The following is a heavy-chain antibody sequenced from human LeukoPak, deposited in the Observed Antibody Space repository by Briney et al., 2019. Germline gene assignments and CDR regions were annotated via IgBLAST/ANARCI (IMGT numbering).Heavy chain of an antibody. CDR2: IVVGSGNT. Sequence: GASVKVSCKASGFTFTSSAMQWVRQARGQRLEWIGWIVVGSGNTNYAQKFQERVTITMDMSTSTAYMELSSLRSEDTAVYYCAAASMVRGVINFDYWGQGTLVTVSS. CDR1: GFTFTSSA. V-gene: IGHV1-58*02. J-gene: IGHJ4*02. CDR3: AAASMVRGVINFDY. D-gene: IGHD3-10*01.